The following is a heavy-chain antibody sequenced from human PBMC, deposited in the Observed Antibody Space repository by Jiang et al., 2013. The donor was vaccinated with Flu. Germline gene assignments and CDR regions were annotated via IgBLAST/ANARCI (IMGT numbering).Heavy chain of an antibody. V-gene: IGHV6-1*01. Sequence: QTLSLTCAISGDSVSSNSAAWNWIRQSPSRGLEWLGRTKYRSKWYSDYAVSVKSRIAINPDTSKNQFSLQLNSVTPEDTAVYYCARTYYDSSEDYFDYWGQGTLVTVSS. J-gene: IGHJ4*02. CDR2: TKYRSKWYS. CDR1: GDSVSSNSAA. D-gene: IGHD3-22*01. CDR3: ARTYYDSSEDYFDY.